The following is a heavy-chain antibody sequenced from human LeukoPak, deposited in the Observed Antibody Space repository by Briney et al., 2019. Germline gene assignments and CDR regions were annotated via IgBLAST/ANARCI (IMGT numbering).Heavy chain of an antibody. Sequence: ASVKVSCKASGYTFTSYDINWVRQATGQGLEWMGWMNPNSGNTGYAQKFQGRVTMTRNTSISTAYMELSSLRSEDTAVYYCARAQYSSGWYVSYYYYGMDVWGHGTTVTVSS. CDR2: MNPNSGNT. D-gene: IGHD6-19*01. CDR3: ARAQYSSGWYVSYYYYGMDV. J-gene: IGHJ6*02. V-gene: IGHV1-8*01. CDR1: GYTFTSYD.